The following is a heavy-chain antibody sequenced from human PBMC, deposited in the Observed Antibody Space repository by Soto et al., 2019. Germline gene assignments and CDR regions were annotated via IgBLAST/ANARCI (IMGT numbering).Heavy chain of an antibody. V-gene: IGHV3-74*01. D-gene: IGHD1-1*01. J-gene: IGHJ4*02. Sequence: PGGSLRLSCAASGFTLTAYWMHWVRQVPGKGLVWVSRINGDGSSTTYADSVKGRFTISRDNAKNTLYLQMNSLRAEDTAVYYCTRGPRASSTGTGAHWGQGTLVTVSS. CDR3: TRGPRASSTGTGAH. CDR2: INGDGSST. CDR1: GFTLTAYW.